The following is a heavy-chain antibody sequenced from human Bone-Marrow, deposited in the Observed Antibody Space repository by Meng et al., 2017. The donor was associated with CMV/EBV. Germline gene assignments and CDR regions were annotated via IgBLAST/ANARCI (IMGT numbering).Heavy chain of an antibody. Sequence: ASVKVSCKASGYSFTDYGISWVRQAPGQGLEWVGWISPYDGDTNYARKLQGRVTMTTDTSTTTAYMELRSLRSDDTAVYYCASLGYCSSTSCYTLDYWGQGTLVTVSS. CDR1: GYSFTDYG. D-gene: IGHD2-2*02. J-gene: IGHJ4*02. CDR3: ASLGYCSSTSCYTLDY. CDR2: ISPYDGDT. V-gene: IGHV1-18*01.